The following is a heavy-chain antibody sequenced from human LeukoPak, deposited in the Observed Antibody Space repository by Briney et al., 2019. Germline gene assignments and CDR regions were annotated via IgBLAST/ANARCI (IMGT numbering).Heavy chain of an antibody. CDR3: AREYDSSGYYSHGAFDI. CDR1: GFTFSSYS. V-gene: IGHV3-48*01. Sequence: GGSLRLSCAASGFTFSSYSMNWVRQAPGKGLEWVSYISSSSSTIYYADSVKGRFTISRDNAKNSLYLQMNSLRAEDTAVYYCAREYDSSGYYSHGAFDIWGQGTMVTVSS. J-gene: IGHJ3*02. D-gene: IGHD3-22*01. CDR2: ISSSSSTI.